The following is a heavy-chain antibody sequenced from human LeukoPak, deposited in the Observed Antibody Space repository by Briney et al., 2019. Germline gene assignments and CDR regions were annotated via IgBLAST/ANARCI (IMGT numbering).Heavy chain of an antibody. CDR2: IYYSGST. D-gene: IGHD6-6*01. Sequence: SETLSLTCTVSGGSISSYYWSWIRQPPGKGLEWIGYIYYSGSTNYNPSLKSRVTISVDTSKNQFSLKLSSVTAADTAVYYCARHGSTVYSSSFWFDPWGQGTLVTVSS. CDR1: GGSISSYY. CDR3: ARHGSTVYSSSFWFDP. V-gene: IGHV4-59*08. J-gene: IGHJ5*02.